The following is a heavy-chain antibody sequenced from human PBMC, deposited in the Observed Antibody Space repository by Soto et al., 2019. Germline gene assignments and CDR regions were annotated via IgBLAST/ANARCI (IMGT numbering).Heavy chain of an antibody. J-gene: IGHJ5*02. CDR2: IWYDGSNK. D-gene: IGHD3-16*01. V-gene: IGHV3-33*01. Sequence: GVSLRLSCAASGFTFSSYGMHWVRQSPGKGLEWVAVIWYDGSNKYYADSVKGRFTISRDNSKNTLYLQMNSLRAEDTAVYYCERDGGHYVWDYMNWFDTWVQGTLVTVSS. CDR3: ERDGGHYVWDYMNWFDT. CDR1: GFTFSSYG.